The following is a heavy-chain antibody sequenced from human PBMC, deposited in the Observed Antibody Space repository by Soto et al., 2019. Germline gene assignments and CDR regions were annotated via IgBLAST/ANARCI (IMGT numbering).Heavy chain of an antibody. V-gene: IGHV3-33*01. Sequence: QAQLVESGGGVVQPGRSLRLSCAASGFTFSSYGIHWVRQAPGKGLEWVAIIWYDGSNKYYADSVKGRFTISRDSSKNTLYLQMNSLRAEDTAVYYCARVGSSWSFDYWGQGTLVTVSS. CDR3: ARVGSSWSFDY. CDR2: IWYDGSNK. D-gene: IGHD6-13*01. J-gene: IGHJ4*02. CDR1: GFTFSSYG.